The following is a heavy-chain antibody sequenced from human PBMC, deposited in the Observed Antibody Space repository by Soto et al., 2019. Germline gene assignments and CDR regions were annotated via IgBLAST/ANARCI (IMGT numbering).Heavy chain of an antibody. CDR3: ARENYYALDY. CDR1: SGSISSYN. CDR2: INYSGST. V-gene: IGHV4-59*01. Sequence: ETLSLTCTVSSGSISSYNWNWVRQPPGKGLEWIGFINYSGSTHYNPSLKSRVTISLDTSKNQFSLKLNSVTAADTAVYYCARENYYALDYWGPGTLVTVSS. D-gene: IGHD3-10*01. J-gene: IGHJ4*02.